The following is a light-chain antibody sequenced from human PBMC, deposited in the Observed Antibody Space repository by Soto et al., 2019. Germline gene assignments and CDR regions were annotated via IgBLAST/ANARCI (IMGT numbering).Light chain of an antibody. J-gene: IGKJ1*01. CDR1: QSVSNS. CDR3: QQYNNWPPWT. V-gene: IGKV3-15*01. CDR2: GAS. Sequence: IVMTQSPATLSVSPGERATLSCRASQSVSNSLAWYQQKPGQAPRLLIYGASTRATGIPARFSGSGSGTEFTLTLSSLQSEDFAVYYCQQYNNWPPWTFGQGTKVEIK.